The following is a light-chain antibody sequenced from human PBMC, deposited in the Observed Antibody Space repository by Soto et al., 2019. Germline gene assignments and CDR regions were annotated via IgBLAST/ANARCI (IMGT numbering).Light chain of an antibody. CDR3: SSYTSSSTLVV. CDR1: SSDVGGSKY. CDR2: EVS. Sequence: QSVLTRPASVSGSPGQSITISCTGTSSDVGGSKYVSWYQQYPGKAPKLMVYEVSYRPSGVSNRFSGSKSGNTASLTISGLQAEDEADYYCSSYTSSSTLVVFGSGTKVTVL. J-gene: IGLJ1*01. V-gene: IGLV2-14*01.